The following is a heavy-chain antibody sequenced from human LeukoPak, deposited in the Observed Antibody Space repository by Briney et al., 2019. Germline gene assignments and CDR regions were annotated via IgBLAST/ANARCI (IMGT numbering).Heavy chain of an antibody. D-gene: IGHD2-15*01. CDR2: IGSSSSYI. CDR3: ARLWVEGLSTRGDY. Sequence: GGSLRLSCAASGFTFSSYSMNWVRQAPGKGLEWVSSIGSSSSYIYYADSVKGRFTISRDNAKNSLYLQMNSLRAEDTAVYYCARLWVEGLSTRGDYWGQGTLVTVSS. CDR1: GFTFSSYS. V-gene: IGHV3-21*01. J-gene: IGHJ4*02.